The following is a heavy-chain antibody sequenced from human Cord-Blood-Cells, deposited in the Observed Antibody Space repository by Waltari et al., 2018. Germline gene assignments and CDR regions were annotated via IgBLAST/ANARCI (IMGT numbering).Heavy chain of an antibody. CDR1: GFTFSNAW. Sequence: EVQLVESGGGLVKPGASLRLSCAASGFTFSNAWMSWVRQAPGKGLEWVGRIKSKTDGGTTDYTAPVKGRFTISGDDSKNTLYLQMNSLKTEDTAVYYCTTDPRGIAAAGTTFDYWGQGTLVTVSS. V-gene: IGHV3-15*01. CDR2: IKSKTDGGTT. CDR3: TTDPRGIAAAGTTFDY. J-gene: IGHJ4*02. D-gene: IGHD6-13*01.